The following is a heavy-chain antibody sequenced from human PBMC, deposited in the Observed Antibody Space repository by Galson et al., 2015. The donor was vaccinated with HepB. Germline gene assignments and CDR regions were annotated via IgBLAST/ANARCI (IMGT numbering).Heavy chain of an antibody. V-gene: IGHV1-18*01. CDR3: ARARYSTSPPDY. J-gene: IGHJ4*02. CDR2: ISAYNGNT. D-gene: IGHD2-2*01. CDR1: GYTFTNYG. Sequence: SVKVSCKASGYTFTNYGISWVRQAPGQGLEWMGWISAYNGNTNYAQNFQGRVTMSTDTSANIAYMELRSLRSDDTAVYYCARARYSTSPPDYWGQGTLVSVSS.